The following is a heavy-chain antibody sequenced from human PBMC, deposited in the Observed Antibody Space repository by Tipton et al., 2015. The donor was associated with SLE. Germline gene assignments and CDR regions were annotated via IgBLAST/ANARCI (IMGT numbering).Heavy chain of an antibody. CDR3: ARGPIYGA. V-gene: IGHV4-39*07. Sequence: LRLSCTVSGGSISSSSYYWSWIRQPPGKGLEWIGEINHSGSTNYNPSLKSRVTISVDTSKNQFSLKLSPVTAADTAVYYCARGPIYGACGQGTLVTVSS. D-gene: IGHD4-17*01. CDR2: INHSGST. CDR1: GGSISSSSYY. J-gene: IGHJ5*02.